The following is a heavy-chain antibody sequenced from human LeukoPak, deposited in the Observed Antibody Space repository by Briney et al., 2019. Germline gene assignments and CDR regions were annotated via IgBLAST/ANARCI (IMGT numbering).Heavy chain of an antibody. CDR3: ARDFRGGYDFWSGYYTPYYFDY. J-gene: IGHJ4*02. D-gene: IGHD3-3*01. V-gene: IGHV4-39*07. Sequence: SETLSLTCTVSRGSIRSSGYYWGWIRDPPGKGLEWIGSMSYSGSTYHTPSLKRRVTISIDTRKNQFSLKLSSVTAADTAVYYCARDFRGGYDFWSGYYTPYYFDYWGQGTLVTVSS. CDR2: MSYSGST. CDR1: RGSIRSSGYY.